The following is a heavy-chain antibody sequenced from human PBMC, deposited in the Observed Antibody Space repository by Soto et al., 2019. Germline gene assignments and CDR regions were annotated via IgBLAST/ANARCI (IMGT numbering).Heavy chain of an antibody. J-gene: IGHJ6*02. D-gene: IGHD3-22*01. CDR1: GFIFSSYG. Sequence: PGGSLRLSCAASGFIFSSYGMHWVRQAPGKGLEWVSAISGSGGSTYYADSVKGRFTISRDNSKNTLYLQMNSLRAEDTAVYYCAKDHDSSGYYYDYYYYYGMDVWGQGTTVTVSS. V-gene: IGHV3-23*01. CDR2: ISGSGGST. CDR3: AKDHDSSGYYYDYYYYYGMDV.